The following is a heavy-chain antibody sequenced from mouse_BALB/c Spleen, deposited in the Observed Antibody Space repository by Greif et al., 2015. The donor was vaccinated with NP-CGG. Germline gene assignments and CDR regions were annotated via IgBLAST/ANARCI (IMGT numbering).Heavy chain of an antibody. V-gene: IGHV3-6*02. J-gene: IGHJ1*01. D-gene: IGHD2-2*01. Sequence: ESGPGLVKPSQSLSLTCSVTGYSITSGYYWNWIRQFLGNKLEWMGYISYDGSNNYNPSLKNRISITRDTSKNQFFLKLNSVTTEDTATYYCARNGYEGYWYFDVWGAGTTVTVSS. CDR2: ISYDGSN. CDR1: GYSITSGYY. CDR3: ARNGYEGYWYFDV.